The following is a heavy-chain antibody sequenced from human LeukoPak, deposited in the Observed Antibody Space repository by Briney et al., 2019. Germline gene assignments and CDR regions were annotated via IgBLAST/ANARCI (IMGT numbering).Heavy chain of an antibody. D-gene: IGHD6-13*01. CDR1: GGSISSGSYY. Sequence: SQTLSLTCTVSGGSISSGSYYWSWIRQPAGKGLEWIGRIYTSGSTNYNPSLKSRVTISVDTSKNQFSLKLSSVTAADTAVYYRARRIAAAPMSWFDPWGQGTLVTVSS. CDR3: ARRIAAAPMSWFDP. CDR2: IYTSGST. J-gene: IGHJ5*02. V-gene: IGHV4-61*02.